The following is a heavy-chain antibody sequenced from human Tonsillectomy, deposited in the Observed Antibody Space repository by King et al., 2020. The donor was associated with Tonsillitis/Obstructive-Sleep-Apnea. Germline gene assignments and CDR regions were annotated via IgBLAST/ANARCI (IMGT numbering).Heavy chain of an antibody. CDR1: GYTFTSYG. Sequence: VQLVESGAEVKKPGASVKVSCKASGYTFTSYGISWVRQAPGQGLEWMGWISAYNGHTNCAQKFQGRVTLTTDTSTSTAYMELRSLRSDDTAVYYCARDSMSYYFYSSAYYTFDYWGQGTLVTVSS. CDR3: ARDSMSYYFYSSAYYTFDY. J-gene: IGHJ4*02. D-gene: IGHD3-22*01. V-gene: IGHV1-18*01. CDR2: ISAYNGHT.